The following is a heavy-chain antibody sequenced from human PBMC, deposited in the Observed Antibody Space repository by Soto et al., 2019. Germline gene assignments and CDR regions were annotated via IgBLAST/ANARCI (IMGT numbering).Heavy chain of an antibody. Sequence: QVQLQESGPGLVKPSQTLSLTCTVSGGSINTGGYYWSWIRQPPGKGLEWIGDNYYSGSTSYNPSLMRLPAIPESTSNSQAPLLLSPATAAATAVNHCTRERSSGGYDGIYYFDYWGQGTLVSVPS. CDR2: NYYSGST. J-gene: IGHJ4*02. CDR1: GGSINTGGYY. V-gene: IGHV4-31*01. D-gene: IGHD5-12*01. CDR3: TRERSSGGYDGIYYFDY.